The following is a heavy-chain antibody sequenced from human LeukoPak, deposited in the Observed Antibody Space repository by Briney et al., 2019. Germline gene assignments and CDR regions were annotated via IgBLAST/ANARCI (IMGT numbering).Heavy chain of an antibody. V-gene: IGHV3-23*01. CDR2: ISNTGGST. J-gene: IGHJ3*02. Sequence: GESLRLSCAASGFAFSNYAMTWVRQAPGKGLEWVSAISNTGGSTYYADSVKGRFTISRDNSKNTLYLQMNSLRAEDTAVYYCARGANSGSYTANAFDIWGQGTMVTVSS. D-gene: IGHD1-26*01. CDR3: ARGANSGSYTANAFDI. CDR1: GFAFSNYA.